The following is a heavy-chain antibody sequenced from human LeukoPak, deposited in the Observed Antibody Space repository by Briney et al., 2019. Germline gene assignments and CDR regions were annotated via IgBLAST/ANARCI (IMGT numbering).Heavy chain of an antibody. Sequence: GGSLRLSCAASGFTFSNHWMHWVRQTPEKGLVWVSNISPDGSRTNYAYSVKGRFTISRDNAENMLYLQMNGLRAEDTAVYCCARVFVFMSTGPDLDYWGGGTLAIVFS. J-gene: IGHJ4*02. CDR3: ARVFVFMSTGPDLDY. V-gene: IGHV3-74*01. D-gene: IGHD3-16*01. CDR1: GFTFSNHW. CDR2: ISPDGSRT.